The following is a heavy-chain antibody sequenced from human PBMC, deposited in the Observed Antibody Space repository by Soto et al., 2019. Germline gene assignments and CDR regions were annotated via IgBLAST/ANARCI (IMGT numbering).Heavy chain of an antibody. CDR2: ISCAGSNK. CDR1: GFTFSSYG. D-gene: IGHD5-12*01. J-gene: IGHJ4*02. Sequence: QVPLVESGGGVVQPGRSLRLSCAASGFTFSSYGMHWVRQAPRKGLEWVAVISCAGSNKFYADSVKGRFNISRYNSKNTLYLQMNRLRAEDTAVYYCAKDLDYPYSFDYWGQGTLVTVSS. V-gene: IGHV3-30*18. CDR3: AKDLDYPYSFDY.